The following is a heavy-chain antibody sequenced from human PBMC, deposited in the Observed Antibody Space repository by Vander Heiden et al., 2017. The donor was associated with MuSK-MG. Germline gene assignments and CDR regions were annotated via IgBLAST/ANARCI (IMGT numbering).Heavy chain of an antibody. J-gene: IGHJ4*02. D-gene: IGHD1-7*01. CDR2: ISYDGSNK. CDR1: GFTFSSYA. Sequence: QVQLVASGGGVVQPGRSLRLSCAASGFTFSSYAMHWVRQAPGKGLEWVAVISYDGSNKYYADSVKGRFTISRDNSKNTLYLQMNSLRAEDTAVYYCARDRTHTFITGATDYWGQGTLVTVSS. V-gene: IGHV3-30-3*01. CDR3: ARDRTHTFITGATDY.